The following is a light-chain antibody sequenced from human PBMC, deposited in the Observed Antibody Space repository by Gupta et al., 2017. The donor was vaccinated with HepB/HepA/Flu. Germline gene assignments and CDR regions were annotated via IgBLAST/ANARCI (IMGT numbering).Light chain of an antibody. V-gene: IGKV3-11*01. CDR2: DAS. CDR1: QSISTY. CDR3: QQRSNWPVT. Sequence: EIVLTQSPAILSLSPGERATLSCRASQSISTYLAWYQQKPGQAPRLLIYDASNRGSGIPGRFSGSGSGTDFTLTISSLEPEDFAVYYCQQRSNWPVTFGHGTKVDIK. J-gene: IGKJ3*01.